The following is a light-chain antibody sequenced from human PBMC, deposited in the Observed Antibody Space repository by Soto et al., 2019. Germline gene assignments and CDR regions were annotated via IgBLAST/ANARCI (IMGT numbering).Light chain of an antibody. J-gene: IGKJ3*01. V-gene: IGKV1-5*03. Sequence: LQMTQSPFTLSATVGDKVIITCRASQSISTWLAWYQQKPGKAPKLLIYKASSLERGVPSRFSGSGSGTEFTLTISNLQPDDFATYYCQQYNTYSLFGPGTKVDIK. CDR1: QSISTW. CDR2: KAS. CDR3: QQYNTYSL.